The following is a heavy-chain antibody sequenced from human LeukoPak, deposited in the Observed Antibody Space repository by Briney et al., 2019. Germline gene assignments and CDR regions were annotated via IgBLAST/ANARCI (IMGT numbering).Heavy chain of an antibody. Sequence: SETLSLTCTVSGGSISSHYWSWIRQPPGKGLEWIGYIYYSGSTNYNPSLKSRVTISVDTSKNQFSLKLSSVTAADTAVYYCARDSGYDFSLDYRGQGTLVTVSS. J-gene: IGHJ4*02. D-gene: IGHD5-12*01. CDR3: ARDSGYDFSLDY. CDR2: IYYSGST. V-gene: IGHV4-59*11. CDR1: GGSISSHY.